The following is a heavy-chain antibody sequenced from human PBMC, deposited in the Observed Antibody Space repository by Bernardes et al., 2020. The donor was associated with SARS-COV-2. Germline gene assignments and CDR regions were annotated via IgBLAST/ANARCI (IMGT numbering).Heavy chain of an antibody. D-gene: IGHD6-6*01. CDR1: GASVSSGAYF. V-gene: IGHV4-31*03. CDR2: IYYSGGT. CDR3: ALAGPTSMSARPFDH. J-gene: IGHJ4*02. Sequence: SETLSLTCTVSGASVSSGAYFWTWIRQHPGKGLEWIGYIYYSGGTYYNPSLKSRITISLDTSKNQFSLKLNSLTAADTAIYYFALAGPTSMSARPFDHWGQGTLVTVSS.